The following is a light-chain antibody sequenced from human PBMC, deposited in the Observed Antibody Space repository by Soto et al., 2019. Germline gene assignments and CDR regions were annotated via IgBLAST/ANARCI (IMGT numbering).Light chain of an antibody. J-gene: IGKJ1*01. Sequence: EIVLTQSPATLSLSPGERATLSCRASQSVSSSLAWYQQKPGQAPRLLIYDASNRATGIPIRFSGSGSGTELNLKISRLDPEDFAVYYCQQYGSSSSTFRQGTKVAIK. CDR1: QSVSSS. CDR2: DAS. V-gene: IGKV3-20*01. CDR3: QQYGSSSST.